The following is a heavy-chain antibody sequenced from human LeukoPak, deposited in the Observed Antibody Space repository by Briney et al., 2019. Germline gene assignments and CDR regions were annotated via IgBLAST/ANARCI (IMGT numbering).Heavy chain of an antibody. CDR2: ISYRSSDI. CDR3: ARVYSSSWYSGYLYMDV. D-gene: IGHD6-13*01. Sequence: PGGSLRLSCAASGFTLSSYNMKWVRQAPGKGLEWVSSISYRSSDIEYADSVKDRFTISRDNAKQSLYLQMSSLRAEDTAVYYCARVYSSSWYSGYLYMDVWGKGTTVTVSS. V-gene: IGHV3-21*01. CDR1: GFTLSSYN. J-gene: IGHJ6*03.